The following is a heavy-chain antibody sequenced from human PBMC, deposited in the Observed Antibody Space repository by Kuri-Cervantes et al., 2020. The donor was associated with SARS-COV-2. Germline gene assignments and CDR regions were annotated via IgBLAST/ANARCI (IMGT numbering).Heavy chain of an antibody. CDR2: IKQDGSEK. V-gene: IGHV3-7*01. D-gene: IGHD2-2*01. CDR3: ARERRVVPVYYYYYYYYMDV. CDR1: GFTFSSYW. J-gene: IGHJ6*03. Sequence: GESLKISCAASGFTFSSYWMSWVRQAPGKGLEWVANIKQDGSEKYYVDSVKGRFTISRDNAKNSLYLQMNSLRAEDTAVCYCARERRVVPVYYYYYYYYMDVWGKGTTVTVSS.